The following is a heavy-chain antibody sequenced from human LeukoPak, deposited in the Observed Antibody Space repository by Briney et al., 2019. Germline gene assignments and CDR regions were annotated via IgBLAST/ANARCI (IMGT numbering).Heavy chain of an antibody. CDR3: ARETTGDAFDI. D-gene: IGHD1-1*01. J-gene: IGHJ3*02. V-gene: IGHV4-59*12. Sequence: SETLSLTCTVSGGSISSYYWSWIRQPPGKGLEWIGYIYYSGSTNYNPSLKSRVTISVDKSKNQFSLKLSSVTAADTAVYYCARETTGDAFDIWGQGTMVTVSS. CDR1: GGSISSYY. CDR2: IYYSGST.